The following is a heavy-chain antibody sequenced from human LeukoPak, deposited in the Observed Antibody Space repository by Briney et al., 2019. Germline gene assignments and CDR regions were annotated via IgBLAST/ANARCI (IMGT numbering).Heavy chain of an antibody. V-gene: IGHV4-59*12. CDR3: ARGVRGVISWFDP. CDR2: IYYSGST. Sequence: KASETLSLTCTVSGGSISSYYWSWIRQPPGKGLEWIGYIYYSGSTNYNPSLKSRVTMSVDTSKNQFSLKLSSVTAADTAVYYCARGVRGVISWFDPWGQGTLVTVSS. CDR1: GGSISSYY. J-gene: IGHJ5*02. D-gene: IGHD3-10*01.